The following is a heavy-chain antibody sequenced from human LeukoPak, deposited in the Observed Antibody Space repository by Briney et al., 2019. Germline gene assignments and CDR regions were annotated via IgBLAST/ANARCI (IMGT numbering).Heavy chain of an antibody. Sequence: SETLSLTCTVSGYSISSGHYWGWIRQPPGKGLEWIGSIYYSGSTYYNPSLKSRVTISVDTSKNQFSLKLSSVTAADTAMYYCARDNNYYGSGSYWGYWGQGTLVTVSS. V-gene: IGHV4-38-2*02. J-gene: IGHJ4*02. D-gene: IGHD3-10*01. CDR1: GYSISSGHY. CDR3: ARDNNYYGSGSYWGY. CDR2: IYYSGST.